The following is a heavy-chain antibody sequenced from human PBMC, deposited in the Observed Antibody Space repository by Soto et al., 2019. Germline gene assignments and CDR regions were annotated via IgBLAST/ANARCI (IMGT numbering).Heavy chain of an antibody. Sequence: QVQLVESGGGVVQPGRSLRLSCAASGFTFSSYGMHWVRQAPGKGLEWVAVISYDGSNKYYADSVKGRFTISRDNSKNTLYLQMNSLRAEDTAVYYCAKDTPYSSGWYWGQGTLVTVSS. CDR1: GFTFSSYG. V-gene: IGHV3-30*18. CDR2: ISYDGSNK. CDR3: AKDTPYSSGWY. J-gene: IGHJ4*02. D-gene: IGHD6-19*01.